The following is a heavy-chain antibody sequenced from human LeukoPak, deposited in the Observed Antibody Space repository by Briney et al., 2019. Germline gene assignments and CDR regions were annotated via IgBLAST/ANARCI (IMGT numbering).Heavy chain of an antibody. CDR3: AKAPLEWELLRGYYFDY. Sequence: GGSLRLSCAASGFTFSSYAMHWVRQAPGKGLEWVAVISYDGSNKYYADSVKGRFTISRDNSKNTLYLQMNSLRAEDTAVYYCAKAPLEWELLRGYYFDYWGQGTLVTVSS. CDR2: ISYDGSNK. CDR1: GFTFSSYA. J-gene: IGHJ4*02. V-gene: IGHV3-30-3*02. D-gene: IGHD1-26*01.